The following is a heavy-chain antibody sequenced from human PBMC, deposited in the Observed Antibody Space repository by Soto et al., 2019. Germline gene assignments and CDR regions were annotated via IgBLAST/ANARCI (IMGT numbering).Heavy chain of an antibody. CDR1: GVSVSSDIYY. CDR2: IYYSGNT. J-gene: IGHJ6*02. D-gene: IGHD2-2*01. V-gene: IGHV4-31*03. CDR3: ARYPVVVVQAANYGLDV. Sequence: SETLSLTCSVSGVSVSSDIYYWSWIRHHPGKGLEWIGYIYYSGNTYYNPSLGGRVTISLDTSKNHFSLRLRSVTPADTAVYYCARYPVVVVQAANYGLDVWGQGTTVTVPS.